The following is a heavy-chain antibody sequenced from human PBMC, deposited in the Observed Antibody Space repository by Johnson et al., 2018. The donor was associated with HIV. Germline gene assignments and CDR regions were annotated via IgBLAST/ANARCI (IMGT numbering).Heavy chain of an antibody. CDR1: GFTVSSNY. J-gene: IGHJ3*02. D-gene: IGHD3-16*01. V-gene: IGHV3-66*01. CDR3: AREAVPRGLQSAFGGAFDI. CDR2: IYSGGTT. Sequence: VQLVESGGGLVQPGGSLRLSCAASGFTVSSNYMSWVRQAPGKGLEWVSVIYSGGTTYYVASVKARFTISRDNSKNTLYLQRNSLRAEDTAVYYCAREAVPRGLQSAFGGAFDIWGQGTMVTVAA.